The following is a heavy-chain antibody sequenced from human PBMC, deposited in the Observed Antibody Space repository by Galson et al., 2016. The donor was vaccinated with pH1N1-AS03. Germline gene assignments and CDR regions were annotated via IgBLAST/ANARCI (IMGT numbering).Heavy chain of an antibody. J-gene: IGHJ5*02. Sequence: SLRLSCAASGFTFSSYSVNWVRQAPGKGLEWVSSISSSSSDIYYADSVKGRFTIARDNARRSLYLQMTSLRAEDAAVYYCATNSDQRYASKWYELYHWGPGTLVTVSS. CDR1: GFTFSSYS. V-gene: IGHV3-21*01. CDR3: ATNSDQRYASKWYELYH. CDR2: ISSSSSDI. D-gene: IGHD6-13*01.